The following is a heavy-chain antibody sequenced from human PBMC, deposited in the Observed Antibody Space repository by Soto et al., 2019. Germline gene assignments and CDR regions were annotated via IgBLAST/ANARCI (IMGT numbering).Heavy chain of an antibody. D-gene: IGHD6-19*01. CDR2: IIPILGIA. J-gene: IGHJ4*02. Sequence: SVKVSCKASGGTFSSYTISWVRQAPGQGLEWMGRIIPILGIANYAQKFQGRVTITADKSTSTAYMELSSLRSEDTAVYYCASGDSSGWYYFDYWGQGTLVTVSS. V-gene: IGHV1-69*02. CDR1: GGTFSSYT. CDR3: ASGDSSGWYYFDY.